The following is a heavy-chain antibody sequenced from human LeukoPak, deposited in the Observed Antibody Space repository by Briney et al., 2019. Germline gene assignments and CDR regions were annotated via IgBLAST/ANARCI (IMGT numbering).Heavy chain of an antibody. CDR2: IXPXXXIX. V-gene: IGHV1-69*04. J-gene: IGHJ6*02. D-gene: IGHD2-2*01. CDR3: ARDMGYCSSTSCYRIDYYYYYGMDV. Sequence: XGXEWMGRIXPXXXIXXYXQKFQGRVTITADKSTSTAYMELSSLRSEDTAVYYCARDMGYCSSTSCYRIDYYYYYGMDVWGQGTTVTVSS.